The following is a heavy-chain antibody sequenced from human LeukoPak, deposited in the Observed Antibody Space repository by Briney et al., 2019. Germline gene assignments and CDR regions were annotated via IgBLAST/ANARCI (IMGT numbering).Heavy chain of an antibody. CDR1: GDSFSTFY. J-gene: IGHJ4*02. CDR2: IYYTGSP. V-gene: IGHV4-59*01. D-gene: IGHD6-13*01. Sequence: SETLPLTCSMSGDSFSTFYYTWIRQPPGKGLQWVGYIYYTGSPNYNPSLRSRVTIWADTSKNQFSLNLMSATAADAAMYYCAKWKLTAAGISDAVWGQGVPVTVSS. CDR3: AKWKLTAAGISDAV.